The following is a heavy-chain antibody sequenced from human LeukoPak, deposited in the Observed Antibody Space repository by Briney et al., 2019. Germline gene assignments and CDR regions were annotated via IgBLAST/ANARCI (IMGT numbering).Heavy chain of an antibody. CDR3: ARDRRQQLVGFDY. CDR1: GFTFSSYA. D-gene: IGHD6-13*01. Sequence: PGGSLRLSCAASGFTFSSYAMSWVRQAPGKGLEWVSVIYSGGSTYYADSVKGRFTISRDNSKNTLYLQMNSLRAEDTAVYYCARDRRQQLVGFDYWGQGTLVTVSS. J-gene: IGHJ4*02. CDR2: IYSGGST. V-gene: IGHV3-53*01.